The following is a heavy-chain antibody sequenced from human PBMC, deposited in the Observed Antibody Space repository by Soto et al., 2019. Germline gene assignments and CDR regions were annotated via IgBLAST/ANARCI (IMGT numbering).Heavy chain of an antibody. J-gene: IGHJ4*02. D-gene: IGHD3-22*01. V-gene: IGHV3-74*01. CDR1: GFTFSTYW. CDR3: VRGDGDYYDGNGYLGRH. Sequence: EVQLVESGGGLVQPGGSLRLSCAASGFTFSTYWMHWVRHAPGKGLVWVSRIKNDGSGTYYVDSVEGRFTISRDNAKNTLYLQMNSLRAEDTAVYYCVRGDGDYYDGNGYLGRHWGQGTLVTVSS. CDR2: IKNDGSGT.